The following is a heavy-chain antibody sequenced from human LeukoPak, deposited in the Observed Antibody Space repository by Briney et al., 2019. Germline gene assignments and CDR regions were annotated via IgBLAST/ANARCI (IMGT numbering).Heavy chain of an antibody. CDR1: GYTLTDLS. D-gene: IGHD3-22*01. CDR3: ATSSGYGFLFEY. J-gene: IGHJ4*02. Sequence: ASVKVSCKVSGYTLTDLSMHWVRQAPGKGLELMGVFDPEDGETIYAQNFQGRVTMTEDTSTDTAYMEVRSLRSEDTAVYYCATSSGYGFLFEYWGQGTLVTVS. V-gene: IGHV1-24*01. CDR2: FDPEDGET.